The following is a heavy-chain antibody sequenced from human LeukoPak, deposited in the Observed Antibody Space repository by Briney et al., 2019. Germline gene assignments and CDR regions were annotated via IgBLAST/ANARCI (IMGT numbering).Heavy chain of an antibody. CDR3: ARDRYCSGGSCSYFDY. J-gene: IGHJ4*02. V-gene: IGHV4-31*03. Sequence: SETLSLTCTVSGGSISSGVYYWSWIRQHPGKGLERNGYIYYSGSTYYNPSLKSRVTISVYTSKNQFSLKLSSVTAADTAVYYCARDRYCSGGSCSYFDYWGQGTLVTVSS. CDR2: IYYSGST. D-gene: IGHD2-15*01. CDR1: GGSISSGVYY.